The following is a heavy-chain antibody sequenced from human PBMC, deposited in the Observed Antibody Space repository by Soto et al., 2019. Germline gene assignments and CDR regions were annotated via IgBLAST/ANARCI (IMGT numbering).Heavy chain of an antibody. D-gene: IGHD5-12*01. Sequence: QVQLVESGGGLVKPGGSLRLSCAASGFTFSDYYMSWIRQAPGKGLEWFSYISSSSSYTNYADSVKGRFTISRDNAKNSLYLQMNSRRAEDTAVYYCARDHHRYSGYDYVDYWGQGTLVTVSS. CDR3: ARDHHRYSGYDYVDY. CDR1: GFTFSDYY. CDR2: ISSSSSYT. J-gene: IGHJ4*02. V-gene: IGHV3-11*05.